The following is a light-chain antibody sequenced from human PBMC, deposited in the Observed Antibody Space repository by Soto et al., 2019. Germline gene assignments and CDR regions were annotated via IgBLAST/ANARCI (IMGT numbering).Light chain of an antibody. J-gene: IGLJ2*01. CDR3: SSWDDTLSVV. V-gene: IGLV1-47*01. CDR2: RNN. Sequence: QSVLTQPPSASGTSGQRVTISCSGSSSNLGSNYVYWYQQVPGTAPKLLIYRNNQRPSGVPDRFSGSKSGTSASLAISGLRSEDEADYYCSSWDDTLSVVFGGGTKLTVL. CDR1: SSNLGSNY.